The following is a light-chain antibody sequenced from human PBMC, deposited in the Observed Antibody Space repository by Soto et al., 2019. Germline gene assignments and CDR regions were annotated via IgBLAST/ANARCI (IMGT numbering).Light chain of an antibody. CDR3: QHCDYLPI. Sequence: DIQMTQSPSSLSASVGDRVTITCQASQDITSYLNWYQHKPGKAPKLLIYDASILEAGVPSRFSGSGSGTDFPFTISSLQPQVVATYYCQHCDYLPIFGPGTTVDF. J-gene: IGKJ3*01. CDR1: QDITSY. CDR2: DAS. V-gene: IGKV1-33*01.